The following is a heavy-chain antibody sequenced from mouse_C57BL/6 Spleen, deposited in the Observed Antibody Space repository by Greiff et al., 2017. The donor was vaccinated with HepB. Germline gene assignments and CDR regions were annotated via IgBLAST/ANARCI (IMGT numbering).Heavy chain of an antibody. CDR2: ISSGGSYT. J-gene: IGHJ4*01. V-gene: IGHV5-6*01. D-gene: IGHD1-1*01. CDR1: GFTFSSYG. Sequence: EVKLMESGGDLVKPGGSLKLSCAAPGFTFSSYGMSWVRQTPDKRLEWVATISSGGSYTYYPDSVKGRFTISRDNAKNTLSLQMSSLKSEATSMYYCARHTTVVATTMRCWGQGASVTVSS. CDR3: ARHTTVVATTMRC.